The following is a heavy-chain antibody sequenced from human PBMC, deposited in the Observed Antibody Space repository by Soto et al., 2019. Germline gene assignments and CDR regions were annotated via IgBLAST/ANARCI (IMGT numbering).Heavy chain of an antibody. Sequence: QVQLVQSGAEVKKPGASVKVSCKASGYTFTSYYMHWVRQAPGQGLEWMGIINPSGGSTSYAQKFQGRVTMTREPATSRVYLELSSLRSEDRAVYYCARDTRGSSTSTVVTPHFDYWGQGTLVTVSS. CDR1: GYTFTSYY. V-gene: IGHV1-46*01. CDR2: INPSGGST. J-gene: IGHJ4*02. CDR3: ARDTRGSSTSTVVTPHFDY. D-gene: IGHD4-17*01.